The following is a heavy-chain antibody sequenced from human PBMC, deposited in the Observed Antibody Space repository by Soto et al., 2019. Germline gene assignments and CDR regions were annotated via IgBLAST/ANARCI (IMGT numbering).Heavy chain of an antibody. D-gene: IGHD3-3*01. Sequence: ASVKVSCKASGYTFTSYGMHWVCQSPGHRLEWMGWMNAGNGDTKYSEKFQGRVTITRDTPASTAYMELSSLRSEDTAVYYCANVKTREWRIWFDPWGRGTVDAFSS. J-gene: IGHJ5*02. CDR3: ANVKTREWRIWFDP. V-gene: IGHV1-3*01. CDR1: GYTFTSYG. CDR2: MNAGNGDT.